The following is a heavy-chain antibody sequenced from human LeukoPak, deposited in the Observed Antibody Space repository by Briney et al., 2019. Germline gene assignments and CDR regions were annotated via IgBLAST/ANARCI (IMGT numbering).Heavy chain of an antibody. CDR3: AKVPGYSYGYGYYGMDV. J-gene: IGHJ6*02. CDR1: GFTFSSYA. Sequence: GGSLRLSCAASGFTFSSYAMSWVRQAPGKGLEWVSAISGSGNSTYYADSVKGRFTISRDNSKNTLYLQMNSLRAEDTAVCYCAKVPGYSYGYGYYGMDVWGQGTTVTVSS. D-gene: IGHD5-18*01. V-gene: IGHV3-23*01. CDR2: ISGSGNST.